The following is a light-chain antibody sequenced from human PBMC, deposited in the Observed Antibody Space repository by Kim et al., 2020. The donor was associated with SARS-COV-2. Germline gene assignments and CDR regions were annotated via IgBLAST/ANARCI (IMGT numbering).Light chain of an antibody. J-gene: IGLJ3*02. CDR1: SLRNYY. CDR2: GKY. Sequence: SSELTQDPAVSVALGQTVRLTCQGDSLRNYYATWYQQRPGQAPVLVLYGKYNRPSGIPDRFSGSASGNTASLTITGAQAEDEADYYCNSRDSSSDHVVFGGGTQLTIL. V-gene: IGLV3-19*01. CDR3: NSRDSSSDHVV.